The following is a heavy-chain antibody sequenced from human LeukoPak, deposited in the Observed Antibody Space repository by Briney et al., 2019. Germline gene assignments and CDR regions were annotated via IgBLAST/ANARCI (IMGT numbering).Heavy chain of an antibody. V-gene: IGHV4-39*01. CDR3: ARGGSSELDY. Sequence: PSETLSLTCTVSGGSISNSGYYWGWIRQPPGKGLEWIGSIYYFGSTNYNPSLKSRVTISVDMSKNQFSLKLTSVTAADTAVYYCARGGSSELDYWGQGTLVTVSS. CDR1: GGSISNSGYY. J-gene: IGHJ4*02. D-gene: IGHD6-25*01. CDR2: IYYFGST.